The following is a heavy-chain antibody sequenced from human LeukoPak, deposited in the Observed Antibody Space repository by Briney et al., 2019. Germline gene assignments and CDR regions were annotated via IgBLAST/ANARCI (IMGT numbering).Heavy chain of an antibody. D-gene: IGHD3-22*01. V-gene: IGHV3-23*01. CDR2: IRGSGDST. CDR3: ASAATMMIVLRAGVDY. CDR1: GFTLSNYG. J-gene: IGHJ4*02. Sequence: PGGSLRLSCAASGFTLSNYGMRWVRQAPGKGLEWVSGIRGSGDSTYYADPVKGRFTISRDNSKNTLYLQMNSLRAEDTAVYYRASAATMMIVLRAGVDYWGQGTLVTVSS.